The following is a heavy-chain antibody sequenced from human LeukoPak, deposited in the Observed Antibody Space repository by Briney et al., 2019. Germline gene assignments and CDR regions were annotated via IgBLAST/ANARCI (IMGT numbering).Heavy chain of an antibody. CDR3: ARDFHDYYGSGSYHFDY. J-gene: IGHJ4*02. CDR2: INPNSGGT. D-gene: IGHD3-10*01. CDR1: GYTFTGYY. V-gene: IGHV1-2*02. Sequence: ASVKVSCKASGYTFTGYYMHWVRQAPGQGLEWMGWINPNSGGTNYAQKFQGRVTMTRDTSISTAYMELSRPRSDDTAVYYCARDFHDYYGSGSYHFDYWGQGTLVTVSS.